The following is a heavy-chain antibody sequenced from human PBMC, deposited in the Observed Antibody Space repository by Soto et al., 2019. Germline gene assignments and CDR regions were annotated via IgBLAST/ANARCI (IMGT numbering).Heavy chain of an antibody. Sequence: EVQLVESGGGLVKPGGSLGLSCAASGFTFSNAWMSWVRQAPGKGLEWVGRIKSKTDGGTTDYAAPVKGRFTISRDDSKNTLYLQMNSLKTEDTAVYYCTTVGTGGSYFYYYYGMDVWGQGTTVTVSS. V-gene: IGHV3-15*01. CDR1: GFTFSNAW. J-gene: IGHJ6*02. CDR3: TTVGTGGSYFYYYYGMDV. D-gene: IGHD1-26*01. CDR2: IKSKTDGGTT.